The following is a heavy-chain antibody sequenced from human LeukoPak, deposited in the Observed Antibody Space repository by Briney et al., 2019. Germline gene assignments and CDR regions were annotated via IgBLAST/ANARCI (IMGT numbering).Heavy chain of an antibody. J-gene: IGHJ4*02. CDR3: AKGQELDDGVFDS. V-gene: IGHV3-23*01. CDR1: GFTFSSYA. CDR2: IRGSGDTA. Sequence: GGSLRLSCAASGFTFSSYAMTWVRQAPGKGLEWVSTIRGSGDTAYNADSVRGRFAISRDDSKNALFLQMNSLRLEDTAIYYCAKGQELDDGVFDSWGQGTRVTVSS. D-gene: IGHD1-1*01.